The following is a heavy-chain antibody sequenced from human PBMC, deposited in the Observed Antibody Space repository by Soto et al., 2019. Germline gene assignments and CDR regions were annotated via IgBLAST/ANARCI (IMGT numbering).Heavy chain of an antibody. Sequence: QITLKESGPTLVKPTQTLTLTCTFSGFSLSTSGVGVGWIRQPPGKALEWLALIYWDDGKRYSPSLKSRLTITKDTSKNQVVLTMTNMDPVDTATYYCAHRRGYSYAHPDPPNNWFDPWGQGTLVSVSS. J-gene: IGHJ5*02. CDR2: IYWDDGK. CDR1: GFSLSTSGVG. D-gene: IGHD5-18*01. V-gene: IGHV2-5*02. CDR3: AHRRGYSYAHPDPPNNWFDP.